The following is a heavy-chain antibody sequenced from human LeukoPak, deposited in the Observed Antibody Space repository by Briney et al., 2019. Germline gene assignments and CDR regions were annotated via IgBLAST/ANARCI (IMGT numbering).Heavy chain of an antibody. CDR2: ISGSGDGK. D-gene: IGHD3-9*01. CDR1: GFTFSNFA. V-gene: IGHV3-23*01. CDR3: AKDLTEGVLSMDV. Sequence: PGGSLRLSCAASGFTFSNFAMNWVRRAPGKGLEWVSTISGSGDGKYYADSVKGRFTISRDNSKNTLYLQMNSLRAEDTAVYYCAKDLTEGVLSMDVWGQGTTVTVSS. J-gene: IGHJ6*02.